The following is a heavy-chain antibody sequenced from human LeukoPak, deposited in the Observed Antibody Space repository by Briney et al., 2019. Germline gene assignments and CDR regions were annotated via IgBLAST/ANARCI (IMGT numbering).Heavy chain of an antibody. V-gene: IGHV4-4*07. D-gene: IGHD3-10*01. J-gene: IGHJ5*02. CDR3: ARGYGSGSNWFDP. Sequence: PSEPLSLPCTVSGGSLSTYYWSWIRQPAGKDLEWIGHIYSSGSTNYNPSLKSRVTMSVDTSKNQFSLKLNSVTAADTAVYYCARGYGSGSNWFDPWGQGTLVIVSS. CDR1: GGSLSTYY. CDR2: IYSSGST.